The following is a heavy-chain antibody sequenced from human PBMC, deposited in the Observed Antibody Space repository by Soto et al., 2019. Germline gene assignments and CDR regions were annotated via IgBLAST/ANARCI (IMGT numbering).Heavy chain of an antibody. CDR1: GLTISGKKY. D-gene: IGHD1-1*01. J-gene: IGHJ3*01. CDR2: LYDVDGS. CDR3: ATWHEREHAFDV. Sequence: DVQLVESGGGLIQPGESLRLSCAAFGLTISGKKYVAWVRQAPGKGLEWVSALYDVDGSFYADSVTGRFTTSSDSSQTTVYLQMNELRPDDTAVYYCATWHEREHAFDVWGQGTTVTISS. V-gene: IGHV3-53*01.